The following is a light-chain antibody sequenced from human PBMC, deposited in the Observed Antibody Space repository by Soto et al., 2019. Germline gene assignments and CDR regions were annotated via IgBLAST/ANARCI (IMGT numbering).Light chain of an antibody. V-gene: IGKV1-5*03. CDR2: KAS. CDR1: QSISNW. CDR3: QQYDRFPYT. J-gene: IGKJ2*01. Sequence: DIQMTQSPSTLSASVGDTITITCRASQSISNWLAWYQQKPGQAPKLLIHKASTLESGVPSRFSGSGSGTEFTRTISSLQPDDFATFYCQQYDRFPYTFGQGTNLEIK.